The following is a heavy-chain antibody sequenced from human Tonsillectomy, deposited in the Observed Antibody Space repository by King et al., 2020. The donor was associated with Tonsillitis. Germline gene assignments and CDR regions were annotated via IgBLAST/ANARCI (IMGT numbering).Heavy chain of an antibody. J-gene: IGHJ2*01. CDR3: ARGRLEWLISDWYFDL. Sequence: VQLPQWGAGLLKPSETPSLTCAVYGGSFSGYYWSWIRQPPGKGLEWIGEINHSGSTNYNPSLKSRVTISVDTSKNQFSLKLSSVTAADTAVYYCARGRLEWLISDWYFDLWGRGTLVTVSS. V-gene: IGHV4-34*01. D-gene: IGHD3-3*01. CDR2: INHSGST. CDR1: GGSFSGYY.